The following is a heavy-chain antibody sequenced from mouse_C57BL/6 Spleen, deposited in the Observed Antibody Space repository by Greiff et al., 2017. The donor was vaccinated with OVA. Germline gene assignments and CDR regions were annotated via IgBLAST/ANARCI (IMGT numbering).Heavy chain of an antibody. Sequence: QVQLQQSGAELVRPGASVQLSCKASGYTFTDYYINWVKQRPGQGLEWIARIYPGSGNTYYNEKFKGKATLTAEKSSSTAYMQLSSLTSEDSAVYFCARWLPHYFDYWGQGTTLTVSS. CDR1: GYTFTDYY. CDR2: IYPGSGNT. V-gene: IGHV1-76*01. J-gene: IGHJ2*01. D-gene: IGHD2-2*01. CDR3: ARWLPHYFDY.